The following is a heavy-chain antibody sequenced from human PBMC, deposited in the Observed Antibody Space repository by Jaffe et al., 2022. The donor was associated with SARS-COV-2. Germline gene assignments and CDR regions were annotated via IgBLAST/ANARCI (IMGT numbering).Heavy chain of an antibody. D-gene: IGHD5-12*01. V-gene: IGHV3-74*01. Sequence: EVQLVESGGHLVQPGGSLRLSCAASGFTFSSYWMHWVRQVPGEGLVWVSAIPADGSSTHYADSVKGRFTISRDNAKNTLYLQMNSLRAEDTAVYYCTRANSGYDYWGQGTLVTVSS. CDR3: TRANSGYDY. CDR1: GFTFSSYW. CDR2: IPADGSST. J-gene: IGHJ4*02.